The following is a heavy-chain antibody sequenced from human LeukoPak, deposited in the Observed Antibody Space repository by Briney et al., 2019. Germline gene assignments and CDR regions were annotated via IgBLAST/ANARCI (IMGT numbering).Heavy chain of an antibody. V-gene: IGHV3-23*01. CDR2: ISGRDGST. CDR1: GFTLSSYA. D-gene: IGHD3-10*01. Sequence: GGSLRLSCAASGFTLSSYAMSWVRQAPGKGLDWVSGISGRDGSTYYADSVKGRFTISRDNSKNTLYLQMNSLRAEDTAIYYCARSGGSYWYWGEGTLVTVYS. J-gene: IGHJ4*02. CDR3: ARSGGSYWY.